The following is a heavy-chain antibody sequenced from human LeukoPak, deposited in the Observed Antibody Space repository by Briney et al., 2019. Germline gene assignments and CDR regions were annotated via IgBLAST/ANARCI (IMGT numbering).Heavy chain of an antibody. Sequence: PSETLSLTCTGSGGTIRSNHWSWIRQPPGKGLECMGNIYYIGSTNYNPSLKSRVTISLDTSKSQFSLKLTSVTPADTAVYYCARGGIVGSRTNWFDPWGQGILVTVSS. D-gene: IGHD1-26*01. CDR1: GGTIRSNH. V-gene: IGHV4-59*01. CDR3: ARGGIVGSRTNWFDP. CDR2: IYYIGST. J-gene: IGHJ5*02.